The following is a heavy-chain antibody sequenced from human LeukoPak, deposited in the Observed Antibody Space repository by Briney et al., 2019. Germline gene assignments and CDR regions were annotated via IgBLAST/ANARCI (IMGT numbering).Heavy chain of an antibody. CDR1: GSSISRGYF. CDR2: MYHSSNT. J-gene: IGHJ4*02. CDR3: ARLGAPYSSSWSFFDY. V-gene: IGHV4-38-2*01. D-gene: IGHD6-13*01. Sequence: AETLFLTCAVSGSSISRGYFWGWIRQPPGRVLEGIGTMYHSSNTKYSPSLKSRVTISVDTSKSQFPLKLSSVTAADAAVYYCARLGAPYSSSWSFFDYWGQGTLVTVSS.